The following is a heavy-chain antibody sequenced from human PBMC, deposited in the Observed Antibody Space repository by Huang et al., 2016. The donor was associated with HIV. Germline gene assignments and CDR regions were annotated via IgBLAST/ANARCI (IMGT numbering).Heavy chain of an antibody. J-gene: IGHJ3*01. D-gene: IGHD3-16*01. V-gene: IGHV1-69*13. Sequence: QVQLVQSGAGVRKPGSSVKVSCRASGGSFNNFGINWVRQAPGQGLGWMGGRIPRFGTRNDAQRFQGRVTITADETTGVVYMELSSLRSDDTAVYFCAKRGGAWGSPYAFDLWGPGTMVTVSS. CDR1: GGSFNNFG. CDR2: RIPRFGTR. CDR3: AKRGGAWGSPYAFDL.